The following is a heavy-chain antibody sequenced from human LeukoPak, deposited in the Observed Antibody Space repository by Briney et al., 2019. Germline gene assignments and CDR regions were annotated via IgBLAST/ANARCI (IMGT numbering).Heavy chain of an antibody. Sequence: PGGSLRLSCAASGFTFDDYAMHWVRQAPGKGLEWVSLISWDGGSTYYADSVKGRFTISRDNSKNSLYLQMNSLRAEDTALYYCAKAGYSSGWYDYWGQGTLVTVSS. CDR2: ISWDGGST. CDR1: GFTFDDYA. D-gene: IGHD6-19*01. CDR3: AKAGYSSGWYDY. V-gene: IGHV3-43D*03. J-gene: IGHJ4*02.